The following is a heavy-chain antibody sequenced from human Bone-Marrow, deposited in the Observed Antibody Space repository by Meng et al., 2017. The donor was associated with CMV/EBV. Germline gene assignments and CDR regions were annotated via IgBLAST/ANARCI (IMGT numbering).Heavy chain of an antibody. Sequence: SETLSLTCAVYGGSFSGYYWGWIRQPPGKGLEWIGSIYYSGSTYYNPSLKSRVTISVDTSKNQFSLKLSSVTAADTAVYYCARAGRKENQLLYYGMDVWGQGHTVTFAS. CDR2: IYYSGST. V-gene: IGHV4-34*01. CDR1: GGSFSGYY. CDR3: ARAGRKENQLLYYGMDV. J-gene: IGHJ6*01. D-gene: IGHD2-2*01.